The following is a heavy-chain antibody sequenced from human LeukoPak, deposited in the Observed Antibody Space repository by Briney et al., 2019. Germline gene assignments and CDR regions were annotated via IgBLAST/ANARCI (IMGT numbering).Heavy chain of an antibody. D-gene: IGHD3-10*01. CDR2: INHSGST. J-gene: IGHJ5*02. CDR3: AGNLWFGDYQERLVWFDP. V-gene: IGHV4-34*01. CDR1: GGSFSGYY. Sequence: KPSETLSLTCAVYGGSFSGYYWSWIRQPPGKGLEWIGEINHSGSTNYNPSLKSRVTISVDTSKNQFSLKLSSVTAADTAVYYCAGNLWFGDYQERLVWFDPWGQGTLVTVSS.